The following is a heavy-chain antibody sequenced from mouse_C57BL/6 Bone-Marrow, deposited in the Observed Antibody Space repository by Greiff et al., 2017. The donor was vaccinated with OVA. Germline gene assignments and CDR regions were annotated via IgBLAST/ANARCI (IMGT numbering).Heavy chain of an antibody. D-gene: IGHD3-1*01. J-gene: IGHJ4*01. CDR1: GFTFSSYG. V-gene: IGHV5-6*02. Sequence: DVMLVESGGDLVKPGGSLKLSCAASGFTFSSYGMSWVRQTPDKRLEWVATISSGGSYTYYPDSVKGRFTISRDNAKNTLYLQMSSLKSEDTAMYYCARQGLYLWGQGTSVTVSS. CDR3: ARQGLYL. CDR2: ISSGGSYT.